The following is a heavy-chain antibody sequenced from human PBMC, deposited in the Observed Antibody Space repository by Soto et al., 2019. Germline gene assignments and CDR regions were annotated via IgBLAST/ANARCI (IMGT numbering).Heavy chain of an antibody. CDR1: GYTFTSYY. CDR2: INPSGGST. D-gene: IGHD6-13*01. CDR3: ARVGIAAAEKYYYYYGMDV. Sequence: GASVKVSCKASGYTFTSYYMQWVRQAPGQGLEWMGIINPSGGSTSYAQKFQGRVTMTRDTSTSTVYMELSSLRSEDTAVYYCARVGIAAAEKYYYYYGMDVWGQGTTVTVSS. J-gene: IGHJ6*02. V-gene: IGHV1-46*01.